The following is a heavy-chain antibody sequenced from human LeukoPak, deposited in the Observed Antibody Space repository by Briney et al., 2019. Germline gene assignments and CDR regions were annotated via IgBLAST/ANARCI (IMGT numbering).Heavy chain of an antibody. CDR1: GDSISSSY. CDR2: IYYSGST. Sequence: SETLSLTCTVSGDSISSSYWSWIRQPPGKGLEWIGYIYYSGSTNYNPSLKSRVTISLDTSKNQFSLKVSSVTAADTAVYYCARHASRLANSPMGYWGQGTLVTVSS. V-gene: IGHV4-59*08. CDR3: ARHASRLANSPMGY. J-gene: IGHJ4*02. D-gene: IGHD2/OR15-2a*01.